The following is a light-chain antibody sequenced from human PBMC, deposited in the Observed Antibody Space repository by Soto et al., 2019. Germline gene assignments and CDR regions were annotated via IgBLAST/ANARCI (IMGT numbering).Light chain of an antibody. CDR3: PQFNSYPL. CDR1: QGISSA. Sequence: AIQLTQSPSSLSASVGDRVTITCRASQGISSALAWYQQKPGKAPKLLIYDASILESGVPSRFSGSGSGTDFTLTISSLQPEDFATYYCPQFNSYPLFGGGTKVEIK. CDR2: DAS. V-gene: IGKV1-13*02. J-gene: IGKJ4*01.